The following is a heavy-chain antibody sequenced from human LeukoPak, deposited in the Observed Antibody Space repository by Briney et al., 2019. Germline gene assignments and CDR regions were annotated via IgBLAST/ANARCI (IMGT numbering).Heavy chain of an antibody. CDR1: GGSFSTYY. J-gene: IGHJ4*02. D-gene: IGHD4-17*01. V-gene: IGHV4-34*01. Sequence: PSETLSLTCAVYGGSFSTYYWSWIRQPPGKGLEWIGEINHSGSTNYNPSLKSRVTISVDTSKNQFSLALSSVTAADTAVYYCARAGLNGDVDYWGQGTLVTASS. CDR3: ARAGLNGDVDY. CDR2: INHSGST.